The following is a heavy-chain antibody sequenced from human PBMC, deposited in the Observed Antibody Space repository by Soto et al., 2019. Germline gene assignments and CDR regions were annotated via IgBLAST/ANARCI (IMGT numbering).Heavy chain of an antibody. D-gene: IGHD2-15*01. CDR1: GFTFSNYW. CDR2: IDSDGSRI. V-gene: IGHV3-74*01. Sequence: GGSLRLSCAASGFTFSNYWMHWVRQAPGKGLVWVSRIDSDGSRITYADFVKGRFTISRDNAKNTVYLHMNSLTAEDTAVYYCVRTSLVVAVATREDFWGQGT. J-gene: IGHJ4*02. CDR3: VRTSLVVAVATREDF.